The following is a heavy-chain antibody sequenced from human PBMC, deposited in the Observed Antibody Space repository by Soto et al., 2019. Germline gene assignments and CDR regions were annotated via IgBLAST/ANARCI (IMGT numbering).Heavy chain of an antibody. Sequence: QAGGSLRLSCAASGFTFSSYGMHWVRQAPGKGLEWVAVIWYDGSNKYYADSVKGRFTISRDNSKNTLYLQMNSLRAEDTAVYYCASYGSGTYIYGMDVWGQGTTVTVSS. CDR2: IWYDGSNK. CDR1: GFTFSSYG. V-gene: IGHV3-33*01. D-gene: IGHD3-10*01. CDR3: ASYGSGTYIYGMDV. J-gene: IGHJ6*02.